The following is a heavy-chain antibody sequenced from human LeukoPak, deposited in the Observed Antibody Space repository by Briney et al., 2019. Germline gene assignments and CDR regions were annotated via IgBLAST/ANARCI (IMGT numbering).Heavy chain of an antibody. CDR3: ARAGGYCGRISCPYYFDY. D-gene: IGHD2-15*01. Sequence: SETLSLTCTVSGGSISSSSYYWGWIRQPPGKGLEWIGSIYYSGSTYYNPSLKSRVTISVDTSKNQFSLKLSSVTAADTAVYYCARAGGYCGRISCPYYFDYWGQGSLVAVSS. J-gene: IGHJ4*02. CDR1: GGSISSSSYY. CDR2: IYYSGST. V-gene: IGHV4-39*01.